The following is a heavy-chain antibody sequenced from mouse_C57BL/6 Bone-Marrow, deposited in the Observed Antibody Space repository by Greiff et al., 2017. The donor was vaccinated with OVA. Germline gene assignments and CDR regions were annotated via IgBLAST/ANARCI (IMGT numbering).Heavy chain of an antibody. D-gene: IGHD2-3*01. J-gene: IGHJ4*01. V-gene: IGHV1-19*01. CDR2: INPYNGGT. Sequence: EVMLVESGPVLVKPGASVKMSCKASGYTFTDYYMNWVKQSHGKSLEWIGVINPYNGGTSYNQKVKGKATLTVDKSSSTAYMELNSLTSEDSAVYYCARFGYYVGYAMDYWGQGTSVTVSS. CDR3: ARFGYYVGYAMDY. CDR1: GYTFTDYY.